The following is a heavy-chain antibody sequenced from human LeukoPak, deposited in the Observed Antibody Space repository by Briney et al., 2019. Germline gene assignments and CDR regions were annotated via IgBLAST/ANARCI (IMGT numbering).Heavy chain of an antibody. Sequence: VASVKVSCKASGYTFTTHGISWVRQAPGQGLEWMGWISAYNGNTNYAQKLQGRVTMTTDTSTSTAYMELRSLRSDDTAVYYCARDDDYVWGSYRPAAPADYWGQGTLVTVSS. CDR3: ARDDDYVWGSYRPAAPADY. D-gene: IGHD3-16*02. V-gene: IGHV1-18*01. J-gene: IGHJ4*02. CDR2: ISAYNGNT. CDR1: GYTFTTHG.